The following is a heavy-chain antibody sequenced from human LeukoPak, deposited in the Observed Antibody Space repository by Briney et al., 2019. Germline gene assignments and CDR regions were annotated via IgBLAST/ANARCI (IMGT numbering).Heavy chain of an antibody. Sequence: GGSLRLSCAASGFTFGSYAMSWVRQAPGKGLEWVSYISGRGGSTFYADSVKGRLTISRDNSKNTLFLQMNSLRAEDTAMYYCARGGRPDYWGQGTLVTVSS. CDR1: GFTFGSYA. V-gene: IGHV3-23*01. CDR2: ISGRGGST. CDR3: ARGGRPDY. D-gene: IGHD3-10*01. J-gene: IGHJ4*02.